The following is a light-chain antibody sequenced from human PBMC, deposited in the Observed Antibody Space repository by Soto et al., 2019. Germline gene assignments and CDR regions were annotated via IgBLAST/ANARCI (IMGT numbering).Light chain of an antibody. V-gene: IGKV4-1*01. J-gene: IGKJ5*01. CDR2: RAS. CDR1: QSVLYSSNNLNY. Sequence: DIVMTQSPDSLAVSLGERATINCKSSQSVLYSSNNLNYLAWFQQKPGQPPKLLIYRASVRESGVPDRFSGSGSGTDFTLTIGSLQAEDVAVYFCQQYHSSPITFGQGTRLEIK. CDR3: QQYHSSPIT.